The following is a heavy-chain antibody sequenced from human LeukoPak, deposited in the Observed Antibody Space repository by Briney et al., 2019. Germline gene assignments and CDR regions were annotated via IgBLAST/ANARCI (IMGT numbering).Heavy chain of an antibody. J-gene: IGHJ4*02. D-gene: IGHD3-10*01. CDR2: MSGSGGST. Sequence: PGGTLRLSCAASGFTFSSYGMSWVRQAPGKGLEWVSGMSGSGGSTYYADSVKGRFTISRDSSKNTLYLQMNSLRAEDTAVYYCAKNKGYGSGRIGEIDYWGQGTLVTVSS. CDR1: GFTFSSYG. CDR3: AKNKGYGSGRIGEIDY. V-gene: IGHV3-23*01.